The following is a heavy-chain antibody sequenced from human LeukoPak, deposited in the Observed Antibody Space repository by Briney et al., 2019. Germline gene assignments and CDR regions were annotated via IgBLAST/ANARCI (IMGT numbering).Heavy chain of an antibody. J-gene: IGHJ4*02. CDR3: AKAQAKTTHFMIVVIINGSPLDY. Sequence: SGGSLRLSCAASGFTFSSYAMSWVRQAPGKGLEWVSAISGSGGSTYYADSVKGRFTISRDNSKNTLYLQMNSLRAEDTAVYYCAKAQAKTTHFMIVVIINGSPLDYWGQGTLVTASS. V-gene: IGHV3-23*01. CDR1: GFTFSSYA. CDR2: ISGSGGST. D-gene: IGHD3-22*01.